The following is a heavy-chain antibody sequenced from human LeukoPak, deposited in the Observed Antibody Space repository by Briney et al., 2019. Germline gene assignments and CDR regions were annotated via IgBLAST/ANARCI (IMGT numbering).Heavy chain of an antibody. Sequence: SETLSLTCTVSGGSISSSSYYWGWIRQPPGKGLEWIGSIYHSGSTYYNPSLKSRVTISVDTSKNQFSLKLSSVTAADTAVYYCARKYYYYYMDVWGKGTTVTVSS. CDR3: ARKYYYYYMDV. CDR1: GGSISSSSYY. V-gene: IGHV4-39*07. CDR2: IYHSGST. J-gene: IGHJ6*03.